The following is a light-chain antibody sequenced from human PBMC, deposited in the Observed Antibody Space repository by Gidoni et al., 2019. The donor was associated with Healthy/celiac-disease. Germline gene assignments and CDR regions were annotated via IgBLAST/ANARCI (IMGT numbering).Light chain of an antibody. V-gene: IGLV3-21*02. CDR3: QVWDSSSDLGV. CDR1: KIGSKS. Sequence: SYVLTQPPSVSVAPGQTARITCGGNKIGSKSVHWYQQKPGQAPVLVVYDDSDRPSGIPERFSGSNSGNTATLTISRVEAGDEADYYCQVWDSSSDLGVFGGGTKLTVL. J-gene: IGLJ3*02. CDR2: DDS.